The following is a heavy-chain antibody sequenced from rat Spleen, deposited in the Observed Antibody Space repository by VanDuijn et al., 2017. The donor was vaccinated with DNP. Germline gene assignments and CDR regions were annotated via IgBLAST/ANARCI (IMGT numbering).Heavy chain of an antibody. J-gene: IGHJ3*01. CDR3: ARPHSNNYGGFAY. V-gene: IGHV5-46*01. Sequence: EVQLVESGGGLVQPGRSMKLSCAASGFTFSSFPMAWVRQAPTKGLEWVASICTSGEYTHYRDSVKGRFTISRDNAKSTLYLQMNSLRSEDMATYYCARPHSNNYGGFAYWGQGTLVTVSS. CDR2: ICTSGEYT. D-gene: IGHD1-10*01. CDR1: GFTFSSFP.